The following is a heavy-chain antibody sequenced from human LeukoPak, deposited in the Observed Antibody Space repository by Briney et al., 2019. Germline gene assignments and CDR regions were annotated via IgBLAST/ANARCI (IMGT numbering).Heavy chain of an antibody. D-gene: IGHD6-13*01. CDR1: GGSINSYY. J-gene: IGHJ4*02. V-gene: IGHV4-59*01. CDR3: ARDQQPDY. CDR2: IYYSGSA. Sequence: PSETLSLTCTVSGGSINSYYWNWIRQPPGKGLEWIGCIYYSGSANYNPSLKSRVTISVDTSKNQFSLELRSLTAADSAVYYCARDQQPDYWGQGTLVTVSS.